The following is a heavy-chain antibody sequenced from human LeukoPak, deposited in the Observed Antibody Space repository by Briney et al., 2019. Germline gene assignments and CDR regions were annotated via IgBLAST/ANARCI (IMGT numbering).Heavy chain of an antibody. J-gene: IGHJ4*02. CDR1: GFTVSTNY. CDR2: IKQDGSEK. Sequence: GGSLRLSCAASGFTVSTNYMSWVRQAPGKGLEWVANIKQDGSEKCYVDSVKGRFTISRDNAKNSLYLQMNSLRAEDTAVYYCARDRIRDCSSTSCKGGFWGQGTLVTVSS. D-gene: IGHD2-2*01. V-gene: IGHV3-7*01. CDR3: ARDRIRDCSSTSCKGGF.